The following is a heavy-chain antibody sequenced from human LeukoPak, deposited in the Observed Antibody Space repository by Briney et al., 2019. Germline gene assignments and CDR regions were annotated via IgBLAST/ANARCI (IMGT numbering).Heavy chain of an antibody. V-gene: IGHV4-39*01. J-gene: IGHJ5*02. D-gene: IGHD1-26*01. CDR1: RGSVSSSSYY. CDR3: ARHEYSGSYYGLSWFDP. Sequence: SETLSLTCTVSRGSVSSSSYYWGWIRQPPGKGLEWIGSIYYNEYTYYNPSLKSIVTISVATSKNQFSLKLSSVTAADTAVYYCARHEYSGSYYGLSWFDPWGPGTLVTVSS. CDR2: IYYNEYT.